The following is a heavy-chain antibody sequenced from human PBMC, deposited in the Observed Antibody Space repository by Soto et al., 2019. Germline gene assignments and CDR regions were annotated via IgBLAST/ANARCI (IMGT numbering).Heavy chain of an antibody. CDR1: GFTFSSYS. Sequence: GGSLRLSCAASGFTFSSYSMNWVRQAPGKGLEWVSSISSSSSYIYYADSVKGRFTISRDNAKNSLYLQMNSLRAEDTAVYYCARADYDFWSGYYRGNWFDPWGQGTLVTVPQ. D-gene: IGHD3-3*01. J-gene: IGHJ5*02. CDR2: ISSSSSYI. V-gene: IGHV3-21*01. CDR3: ARADYDFWSGYYRGNWFDP.